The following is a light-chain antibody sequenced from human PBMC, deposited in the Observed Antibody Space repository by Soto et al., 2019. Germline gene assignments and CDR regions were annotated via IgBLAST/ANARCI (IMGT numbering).Light chain of an antibody. V-gene: IGKV3-20*01. Sequence: EIVLTQSPGTLSLSPWERATLSCRASQIVSISYLAWYHHKPGQAPKVLIYRASSRATGIPDRFSGSGSGTDFTLTISRLEPEDFAVYYCQQYGSSPWTFGQGTKVDIK. J-gene: IGKJ1*01. CDR2: RAS. CDR1: QIVSISY. CDR3: QQYGSSPWT.